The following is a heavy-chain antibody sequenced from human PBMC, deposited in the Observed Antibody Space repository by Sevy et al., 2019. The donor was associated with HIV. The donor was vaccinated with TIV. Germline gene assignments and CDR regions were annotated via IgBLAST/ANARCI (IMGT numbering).Heavy chain of an antibody. V-gene: IGHV4-59*13. CDR3: ARGRDYYYDFNWFDP. CDR2: IYYSGST. Sequence: SETLSLTCTVSGGYISSYYWSWIQQPPGKGLEWIGYIYYSGSTNYNPSLKSRVTISVDTSKNQFSLKLSSVTAADTAVYYCARGRDYYYDFNWFDPWGQGTLVTVSS. D-gene: IGHD3-22*01. J-gene: IGHJ5*02. CDR1: GGYISSYY.